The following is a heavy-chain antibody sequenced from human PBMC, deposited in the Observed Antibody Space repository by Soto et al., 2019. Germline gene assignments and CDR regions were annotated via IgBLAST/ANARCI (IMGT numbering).Heavy chain of an antibody. CDR1: GFSFTNFA. CDR3: AKDDFTDRGDDYFDY. J-gene: IGHJ4*02. V-gene: IGHV3-23*01. D-gene: IGHD2-21*02. CDR2: IGASGDIT. Sequence: GGSLRLSCAASGFSFTNFAMSWVRQAPGKGLEWVAGIGASGDITWYADSVKGRLSISRDNSRNTLYLQLNSLRFEDTAVYYCAKDDFTDRGDDYFDYWGPGTLVTVSS.